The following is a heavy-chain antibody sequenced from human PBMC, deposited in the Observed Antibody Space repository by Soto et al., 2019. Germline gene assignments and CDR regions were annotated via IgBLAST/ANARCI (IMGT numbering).Heavy chain of an antibody. J-gene: IGHJ4*02. V-gene: IGHV1-46*01. CDR1: GYTFTSYY. CDR2: INPSGGST. CDR3: ARGEWPRWYFDY. D-gene: IGHD3-3*01. Sequence: ASVKVSCQASGYTFTSYYMHWVRQAPGQGLEWMGIINPSGGSTSYAQKFQGRVTMTRDTSTSTVYMELRSLRSDDTAVYYCARGEWPRWYFDYWGQGTLVTVSS.